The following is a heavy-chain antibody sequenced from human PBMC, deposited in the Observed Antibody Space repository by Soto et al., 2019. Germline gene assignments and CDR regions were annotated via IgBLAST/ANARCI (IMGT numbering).Heavy chain of an antibody. D-gene: IGHD2-2*01. Sequence: ASVKVSCKASGYTFTSYGISWVRQAPGQGLEWMGWISAYNGNTNYAQKLQGRVTMTTDTSTSTAYMELRSLRSDDTAVYYCARAGDCSSTSCYLWFDPWGQGTLVTVSS. CDR2: ISAYNGNT. CDR1: GYTFTSYG. CDR3: ARAGDCSSTSCYLWFDP. V-gene: IGHV1-18*01. J-gene: IGHJ5*02.